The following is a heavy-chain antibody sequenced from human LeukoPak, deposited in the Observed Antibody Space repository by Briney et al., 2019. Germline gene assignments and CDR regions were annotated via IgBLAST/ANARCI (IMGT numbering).Heavy chain of an antibody. CDR3: ARGGIAARRSLDWFDP. V-gene: IGHV1-8*01. CDR1: GCTFTSYD. D-gene: IGHD6-6*01. CDR2: MNPNSGNT. J-gene: IGHJ5*02. Sequence: GASVKVSCKASGCTFTSYDINWVRQATGQGLEWMGWMNPNSGNTGYAQKFQGRVTMTRNTSISTAYMELSSLRSEDTAVYYCARGGIAARRSLDWFDPWGQGTLVTVSS.